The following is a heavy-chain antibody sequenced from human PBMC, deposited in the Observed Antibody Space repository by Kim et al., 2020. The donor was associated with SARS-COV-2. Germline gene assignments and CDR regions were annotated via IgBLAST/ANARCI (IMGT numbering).Heavy chain of an antibody. J-gene: IGHJ5*02. V-gene: IGHV3-53*01. D-gene: IGHD3-10*01. Sequence: YYADSVKGRFTISRDNSKNTLYLQMNSLRAEDTAVYYCARDLGFGELFTSWGQGTLVTVSS. CDR3: ARDLGFGELFTS.